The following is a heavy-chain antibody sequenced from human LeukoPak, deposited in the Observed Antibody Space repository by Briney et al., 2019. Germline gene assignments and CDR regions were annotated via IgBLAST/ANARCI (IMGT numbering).Heavy chain of an antibody. CDR3: ARGFCSGGSCYAVNSYYFDY. CDR2: ISYDGSNK. D-gene: IGHD2-15*01. Sequence: GGSLRLSCAASGFTISSYAMHWVRQAPGKGLEWVAVISYDGSNKYYADSVKGRFTISRDNAKNSLYLQMNSLRAEDTAVYYCARGFCSGGSCYAVNSYYFDYWGQGTLVTVSS. V-gene: IGHV3-30*03. CDR1: GFTISSYA. J-gene: IGHJ4*02.